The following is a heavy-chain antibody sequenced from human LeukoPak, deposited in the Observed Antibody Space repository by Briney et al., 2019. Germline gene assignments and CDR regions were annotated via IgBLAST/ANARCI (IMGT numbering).Heavy chain of an antibody. CDR3: AKGSSGWYRYFDY. Sequence: GGSLRLSCAASGFTFSSYAMSWVRQAPGKGLEWVSAISGSGGSTYYADSVKGRFTISRDNSKNTLHLQMNSLRAEDTAVYYCAKGSSGWYRYFDYWGQGTLVTVSS. CDR1: GFTFSSYA. J-gene: IGHJ4*02. V-gene: IGHV3-23*01. D-gene: IGHD6-19*01. CDR2: ISGSGGST.